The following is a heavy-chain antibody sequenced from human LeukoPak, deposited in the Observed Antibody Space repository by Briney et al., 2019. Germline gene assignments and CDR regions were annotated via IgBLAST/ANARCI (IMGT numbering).Heavy chain of an antibody. Sequence: GGSLRLSCAASGFTVSSNYMSWVRQAPGKGLEWVSVIYSGGSTYYADSVKGRFTISRDNSKNTLYLQMNSLRAEDTAVYYCARWGIAAAGTLDYWGQGTLVTVSS. J-gene: IGHJ4*02. D-gene: IGHD6-13*01. V-gene: IGHV3-66*01. CDR3: ARWGIAAAGTLDY. CDR2: IYSGGST. CDR1: GFTVSSNY.